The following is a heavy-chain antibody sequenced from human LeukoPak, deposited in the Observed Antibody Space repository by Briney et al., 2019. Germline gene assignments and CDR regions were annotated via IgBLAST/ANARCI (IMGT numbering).Heavy chain of an antibody. CDR1: GGSISSGDYY. Sequence: SETLSLTCTVSGGSISSGDYYWSWIRQPPGKGLEWIGYIYYSGGTYYNPSLKSRVTISVDTSKNQFSLKLSSVTAADAAVYFCARRGFGYSVDVWGQGTMVTVSS. D-gene: IGHD3-10*01. J-gene: IGHJ6*02. CDR2: IYYSGGT. CDR3: ARRGFGYSVDV. V-gene: IGHV4-30-4*01.